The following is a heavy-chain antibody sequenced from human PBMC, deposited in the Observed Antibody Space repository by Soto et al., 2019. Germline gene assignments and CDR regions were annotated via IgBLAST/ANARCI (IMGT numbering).Heavy chain of an antibody. D-gene: IGHD5-12*01. CDR1: GFSLSTSGMR. Sequence: SGPTLVNPTQTLTLTCTFSGFSLSTSGMRVSWIRQPPGKALEWLARIDWDDDKFYSTSLKTRLTISKDTSKNQVVLTMTNMDPVDTATYYCARSEMATTRDAFDIWGQGTMVTVSS. CDR3: ARSEMATTRDAFDI. V-gene: IGHV2-70*04. J-gene: IGHJ3*02. CDR2: IDWDDDK.